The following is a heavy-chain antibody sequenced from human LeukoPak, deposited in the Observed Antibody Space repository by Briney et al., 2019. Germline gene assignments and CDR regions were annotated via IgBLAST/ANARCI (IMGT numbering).Heavy chain of an antibody. CDR2: IIPIFGTA. CDR3: ARESATPRYYDFWSGYYSWFDP. V-gene: IGHV1-69*05. Sequence: SVKVSCKASGSTFSSYAISWVRQAPGQGLEWMGRIIPIFGTANYAQKFQGRVTITTDESTSTAYMELSSLRSEDTAVYYCARESATPRYYDFWSGYYSWFDPWGQGTLVTVSS. D-gene: IGHD3-3*01. J-gene: IGHJ5*02. CDR1: GSTFSSYA.